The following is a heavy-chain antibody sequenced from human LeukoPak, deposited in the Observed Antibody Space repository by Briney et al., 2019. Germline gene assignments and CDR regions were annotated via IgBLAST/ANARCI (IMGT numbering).Heavy chain of an antibody. CDR1: GGSISSGSYY. D-gene: IGHD2-15*01. J-gene: IGHJ3*02. V-gene: IGHV4-61*02. CDR3: ARYCSGGSCYSDAFDI. CDR2: IYTSGST. Sequence: SETLSLTCTVSGGSISSGSYYWSWIRQPAGKGLEWIGRIYTSGSTNYNPSLKSRVTISVDTSRNQFSLKLSSVTAADTAVYYCARYCSGGSCYSDAFDIWGQGTMATVSS.